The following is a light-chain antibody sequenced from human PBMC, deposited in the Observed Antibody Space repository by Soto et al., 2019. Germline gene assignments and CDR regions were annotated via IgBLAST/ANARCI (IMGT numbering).Light chain of an antibody. CDR2: DNG. CDR3: EAWDSSLSAGV. J-gene: IGLJ3*02. Sequence: QSVLTQPPSVSAAPGQKVTVSCSGSRSNIGNNYVSWYQHLPGTAPKLLIYDNGKRPSGIPDRFSASKSGTSATLGITGLQTGDEADYYCEAWDSSLSAGVFGGGTK. V-gene: IGLV1-51*01. CDR1: RSNIGNNY.